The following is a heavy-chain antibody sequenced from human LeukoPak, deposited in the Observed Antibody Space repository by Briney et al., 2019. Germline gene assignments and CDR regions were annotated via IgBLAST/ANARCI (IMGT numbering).Heavy chain of an antibody. J-gene: IGHJ4*02. CDR1: GGSISGYY. D-gene: IGHD1-1*01. CDR2: MDTSGST. CDR3: ARVPTTGRHFDT. V-gene: IGHV4-4*07. Sequence: SETLSLTCSVSGGSISGYYWSWIRQPAGKGLEWIGRMDTSGSTDYNPSLKSRFTISVGTSKNKFSLSLTSVTAADTAVYYCARVPTTGRHFDTWGKGAVVRVST.